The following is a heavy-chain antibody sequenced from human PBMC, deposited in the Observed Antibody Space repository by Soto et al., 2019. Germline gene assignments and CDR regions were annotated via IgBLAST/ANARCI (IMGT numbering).Heavy chain of an antibody. V-gene: IGHV4-31*03. CDR1: GGSISSGGYY. D-gene: IGHD6-13*01. CDR3: AGWTAAAGPLGVDY. CDR2: IYYSGST. Sequence: KPSETLSLTCTVSGGSISSGGYYWSWIRQHPGKGLEWIGYIYYSGSTYYNPSLKSRVTISVDTSKNQFSLKLSSVTAADTAVYYCAGWTAAAGPLGVDYWGQGTLVTVSS. J-gene: IGHJ4*02.